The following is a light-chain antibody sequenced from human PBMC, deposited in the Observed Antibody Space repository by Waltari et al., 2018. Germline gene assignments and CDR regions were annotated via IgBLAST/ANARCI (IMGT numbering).Light chain of an antibody. V-gene: IGLV3-10*01. J-gene: IGLJ2*01. Sequence: YELTQPPSVSVSPGHTARITCSGDALPKKSSYWYQQKSGQAPGLLIYEDTKRPSGIPEKFSGSSSGTMATLTISGAQVEDEADYYCFSTDTTETHGIFGGGTKLTVL. CDR2: EDT. CDR1: ALPKKS. CDR3: FSTDTTETHGI.